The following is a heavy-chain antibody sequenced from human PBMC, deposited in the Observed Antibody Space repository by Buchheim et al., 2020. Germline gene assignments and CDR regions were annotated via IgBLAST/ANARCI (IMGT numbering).Heavy chain of an antibody. J-gene: IGHJ4*02. CDR3: ARVPSHWELPDY. Sequence: VHLVESGGGVVQPGRSLRLSCAASGFTFSSYGMHWVRQAPGKGLEWVSYISSSSSYTNYADSVKGRFTISRDNAKNSLYLQMNSLRAEDTAVYYCARVPSHWELPDYWGQGTL. D-gene: IGHD1-26*01. V-gene: IGHV3-21*05. CDR2: ISSSSSYT. CDR1: GFTFSSYG.